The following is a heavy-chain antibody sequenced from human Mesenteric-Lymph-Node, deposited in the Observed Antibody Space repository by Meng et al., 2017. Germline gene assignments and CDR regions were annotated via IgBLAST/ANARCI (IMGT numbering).Heavy chain of an antibody. CDR1: GFTFTNYA. J-gene: IGHJ6*02. CDR3: ARDLWAGSYYEGSHYYYGMDV. CDR2: IKQDGSEK. D-gene: IGHD1-26*01. V-gene: IGHV3-7*01. Sequence: GESLKISCTASGFTFTNYAMYWIRQAPGKGLEWVANIKQDGSEKYSVDSVKGRFTISRDNAKNSLYLQMNSLRAEDTAVYYCARDLWAGSYYEGSHYYYGMDVWGQGTTVTVSS.